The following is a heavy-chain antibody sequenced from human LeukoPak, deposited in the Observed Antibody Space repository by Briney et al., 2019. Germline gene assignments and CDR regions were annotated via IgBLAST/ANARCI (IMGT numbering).Heavy chain of an antibody. CDR1: GFTFSSYG. V-gene: IGHV3-30*02. Sequence: GGSLRLSCAASGFTFSSYGMHWVRQAPGKGLEWVAFIRYDGSNKYYADSVKGRFTISRDNAKNSLYLQLNSLRAEDTAVYYCASQSYARFDPWGQGTLVTVSS. CDR3: ASQSYARFDP. CDR2: IRYDGSNK. J-gene: IGHJ5*02. D-gene: IGHD3-16*01.